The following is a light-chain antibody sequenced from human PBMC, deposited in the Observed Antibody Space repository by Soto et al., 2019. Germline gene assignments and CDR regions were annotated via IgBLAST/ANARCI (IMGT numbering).Light chain of an antibody. J-gene: IGKJ1*01. CDR2: DAS. CDR1: QGISSW. Sequence: DIQMTQSPSSVSASVGDRVTITCRASQGISSWLAWYQQKPGKAPKLLIYDASSLESGVPSRFSGSGSETEFTLTISSLQPDDFATYYCQQYNSYSQTFGQGTKVEIK. V-gene: IGKV1-5*01. CDR3: QQYNSYSQT.